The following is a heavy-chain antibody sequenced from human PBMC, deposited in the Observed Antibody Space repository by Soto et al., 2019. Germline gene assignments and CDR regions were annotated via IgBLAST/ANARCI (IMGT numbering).Heavy chain of an antibody. V-gene: IGHV3-74*01. CDR2: INSDGSST. CDR1: GFPFSSYS. D-gene: IGHD2-15*01. J-gene: IGHJ4*02. CDR3: AREIFY. Sequence: GGSLRLSCVASGFPFSSYSMVWVRQAPGKGLVWVSRINSDGSSTSYADSVKGRFTISRDNAKNTLYLQMNSLRPEDTAVYYCAREIFYWGQGTLVTVSS.